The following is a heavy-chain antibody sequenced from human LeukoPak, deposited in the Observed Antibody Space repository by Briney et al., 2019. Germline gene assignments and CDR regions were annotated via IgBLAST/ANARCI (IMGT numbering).Heavy chain of an antibody. CDR2: INPNSGGT. V-gene: IGHV1-2*02. J-gene: IGHJ6*02. D-gene: IGHD6-13*01. CDR1: GYTFTDYC. Sequence: ASVKVSCKASGYTFTDYCVHWVRQAPGQGLEWMGWINPNSGGTNYAQKFQGRVTMTRDTSISTAYMDLNSLRSDDTAVYYCASPRRYSSSWYKYYGMDVWGQGTTVTVSS. CDR3: ASPRRYSSSWYKYYGMDV.